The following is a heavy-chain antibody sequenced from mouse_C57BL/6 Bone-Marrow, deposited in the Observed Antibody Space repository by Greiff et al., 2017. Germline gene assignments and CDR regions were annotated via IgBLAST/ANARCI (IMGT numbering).Heavy chain of an antibody. J-gene: IGHJ2*01. CDR2: GQGLEWIG. CDR1: YTFSRRVH. V-gene: IGHV1-87*01. D-gene: IGHD2-4*01. CDR3: SEDSAVYYCACYYDYDGGYFDY. Sequence: VQLQQSGPELARPWASVKISCQAFYTFSRRVHFALRDTNYWMQWVKQRPGQGLEWIGAIYPGNGDTSYNPQFKGKAPFTADHSSSTAYLQLSSLTSEDSAVYYCACYYDYDGGYFDYWGQGTTLTVSS.